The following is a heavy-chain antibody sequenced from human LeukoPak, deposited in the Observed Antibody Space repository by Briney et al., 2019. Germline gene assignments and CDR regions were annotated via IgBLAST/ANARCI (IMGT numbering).Heavy chain of an antibody. V-gene: IGHV4-30-4*01. CDR3: ARAVKQQLPSHDY. D-gene: IGHD6-13*01. Sequence: SETLSLTCTVSGGSISSGDYYWSWTRQPPGKGLEWIGYIYYSGSTYYNPSLKSRVTISVDTSKNQFSLKLSSVTAADTAVYYCARAVKQQLPSHDYWGQGTLVTVSS. J-gene: IGHJ4*02. CDR2: IYYSGST. CDR1: GGSISSGDYY.